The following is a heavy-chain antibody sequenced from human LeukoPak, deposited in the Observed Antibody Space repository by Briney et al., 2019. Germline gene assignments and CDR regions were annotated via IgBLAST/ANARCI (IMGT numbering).Heavy chain of an antibody. D-gene: IGHD2-15*01. CDR3: ARAPYPSCNDASCYPLDY. Sequence: GGSLRLSCAASGVTVSTNYMSWVRQAPGKRLEWVSVIYSGGSTYYPDSVKGRFSISRDNSKDALYLQMTSLRADDSALYYCARAPYPSCNDASCYPLDYWGQGTLVTVSS. CDR2: IYSGGST. CDR1: GVTVSTNY. V-gene: IGHV3-66*01. J-gene: IGHJ4*02.